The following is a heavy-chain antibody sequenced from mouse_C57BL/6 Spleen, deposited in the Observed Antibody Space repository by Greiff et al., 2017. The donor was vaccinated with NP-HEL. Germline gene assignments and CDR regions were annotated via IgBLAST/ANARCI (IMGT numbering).Heavy chain of an antibody. V-gene: IGHV2-2*01. CDR3: ARRSDGGYFDY. CDR2: IWSGGST. CDR1: GFSLTSYG. J-gene: IGHJ2*01. Sequence: QVHVKQSGPGLVQPSQSLSITCTVSGFSLTSYGVHWVRQSPGKGLEWLGVIWSGGSTDYNAAFISRLSISKDNSKSQVFFKMNSLQADDTAIYYCARRSDGGYFDYWGQGTTLTVSS.